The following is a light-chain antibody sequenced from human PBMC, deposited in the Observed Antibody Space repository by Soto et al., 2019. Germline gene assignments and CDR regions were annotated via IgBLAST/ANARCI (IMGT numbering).Light chain of an antibody. Sequence: VVMTQTPATLSVSPGGRVTLSSRASQSVSYHVAWYQQKPGQTPRLVIYDASIRASGIPARFSGSGSGTEFSLTISSLQSEDFAIYYCQQYNSWLTFGGGTRVDIK. J-gene: IGKJ4*01. V-gene: IGKV3-15*01. CDR2: DAS. CDR3: QQYNSWLT. CDR1: QSVSYH.